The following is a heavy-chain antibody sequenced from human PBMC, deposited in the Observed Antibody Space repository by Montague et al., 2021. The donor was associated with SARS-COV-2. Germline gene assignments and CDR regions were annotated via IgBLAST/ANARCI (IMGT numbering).Heavy chain of an antibody. CDR2: ISYVGSNQ. CDR1: KFSFSSYA. J-gene: IGHJ4*02. CDR3: ARPSYYDILTGNGGLEY. D-gene: IGHD3-9*01. Sequence: SLRLSCAASKFSFSSYALHWVRQAPGKGLEWVAVISYVGSNQYYADSAKGRFTISRDNSKSTLYLQMSSLRAEDTAVYYCARPSYYDILTGNGGLEYWGQGTLVTVSS. V-gene: IGHV3-30*04.